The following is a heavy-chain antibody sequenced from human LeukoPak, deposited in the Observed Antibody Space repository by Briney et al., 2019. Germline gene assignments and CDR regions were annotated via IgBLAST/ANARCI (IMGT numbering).Heavy chain of an antibody. CDR1: GFTFSSYG. CDR3: ARDGLPYYDILTGYSIAPIDY. D-gene: IGHD3-9*01. V-gene: IGHV3-33*01. Sequence: GGSMRLSCAASGFTFSSYGMHWVRQAPGKGLEWVAVIWYDGSNKYYADSVKGRFTISRDNSKNTLYLQMNSLRAEDTAVYYCARDGLPYYDILTGYSIAPIDYWGQGTLVTVSS. J-gene: IGHJ4*02. CDR2: IWYDGSNK.